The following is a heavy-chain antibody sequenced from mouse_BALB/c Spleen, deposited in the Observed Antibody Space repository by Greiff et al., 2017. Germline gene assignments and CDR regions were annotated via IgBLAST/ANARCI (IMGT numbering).Heavy chain of an antibody. Sequence: DVKLVESGGGLVQPGGSLKLSCAASGFTFSSYTMSWVRQTPEKRLEWVAYISNGGGSTYYPDTVKGRFTISRDNAKNTLYLQMSSLKSEDTAMYYCARYGNYGENAMDYWGQGTSVTVSS. CDR1: GFTFSSYT. J-gene: IGHJ4*01. CDR3: ARYGNYGENAMDY. CDR2: ISNGGGST. V-gene: IGHV5-12-2*01. D-gene: IGHD2-1*01.